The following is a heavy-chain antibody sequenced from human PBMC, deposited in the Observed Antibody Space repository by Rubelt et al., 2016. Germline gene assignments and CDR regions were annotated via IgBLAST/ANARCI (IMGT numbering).Heavy chain of an antibody. CDR2: GYESGSS. J-gene: IGHJ4*02. V-gene: IGHV4-39*07. CDR3: ASGLFPGIAGLCC. Sequence: QLQLQESGPGLVRPSGTLSLTCTVSGGSIESTAYSWGWIRQPPGKGLEWLGGGYESGSSFYNPSLTSRVVISVDTSTNQFSLRLSYVTAPDTAVYYCASGLFPGIAGLCCWGQGTLVTVSS. D-gene: IGHD6-13*01. CDR1: GGSIESTAYS.